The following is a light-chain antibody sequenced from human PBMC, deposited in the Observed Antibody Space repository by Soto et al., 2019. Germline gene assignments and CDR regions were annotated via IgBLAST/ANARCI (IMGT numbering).Light chain of an antibody. CDR1: QSITFR. V-gene: IGKV3-11*01. CDR3: QHRYNWPPLT. CDR2: DAT. Sequence: EIVLTQSPATLSLSPGERATRSCRASQSITFRLAWYQQKPGQAPRLLIYDATNRATGVPARFSGSGSGTDFTLTISSLEPEDFAVYYCQHRYNWPPLTFGQGTKVDIK. J-gene: IGKJ1*01.